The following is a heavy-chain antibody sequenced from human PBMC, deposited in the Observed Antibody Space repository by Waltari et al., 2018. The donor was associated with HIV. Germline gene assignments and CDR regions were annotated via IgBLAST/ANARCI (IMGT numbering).Heavy chain of an antibody. Sequence: QVKLVESGGGVDQPGRSLRLSCAASGFSSSSYGMPWVRQAPGKGLEWVAVISYDGSNKYYADSVKGRFTISRDNSKNTLYLQMNSLRAEDTAVYYCAKDYFVVVTAAGPFDPWGQGTLVTVSS. V-gene: IGHV3-30*18. D-gene: IGHD2-21*02. CDR3: AKDYFVVVTAAGPFDP. J-gene: IGHJ5*02. CDR1: GFSSSSYG. CDR2: ISYDGSNK.